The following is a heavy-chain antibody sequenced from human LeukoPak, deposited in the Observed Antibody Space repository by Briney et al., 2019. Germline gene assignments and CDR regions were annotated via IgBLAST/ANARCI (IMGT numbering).Heavy chain of an antibody. CDR3: ARLSGTYSRGGDY. D-gene: IGHD1-26*01. CDR1: GFTFSDYH. Sequence: GGSLRLSCAASGFTFSDYHISWIRQAPGKGLEWVSHISGSGYAIYHADSVKGRFTISRDNAKNSLYPQMNNLRADDTAVYYCARLSGTYSRGGDYWGQGTLVTVSS. J-gene: IGHJ4*02. V-gene: IGHV3-11*01. CDR2: ISGSGYAI.